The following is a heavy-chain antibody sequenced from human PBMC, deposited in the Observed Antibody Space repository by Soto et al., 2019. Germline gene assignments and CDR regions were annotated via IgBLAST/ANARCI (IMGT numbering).Heavy chain of an antibody. V-gene: IGHV4-59*08. CDR2: TYYSACT. Sequence: AETLSLTCTVFGSSIRTTYSSWFRQPPGKGHERIGYTYYSACTHHNPSIKGQVTISVDTSKNQCSLKLSSVTAADTAVDYCAIHHNSWGQGTLVTVSS. J-gene: IGHJ4*02. CDR1: GSSIRTTY. CDR3: AIHHNS.